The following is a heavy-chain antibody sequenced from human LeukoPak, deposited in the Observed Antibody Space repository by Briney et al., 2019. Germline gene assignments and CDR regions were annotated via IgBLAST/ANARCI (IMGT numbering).Heavy chain of an antibody. V-gene: IGHV4-34*01. Sequence: SETLSLTCAVYGGSFSGYYWTWIRQPPGKGLEWIGEINHSGSTNYKSSLKSRITISVDTSKNQFSLKVSSVTAADTAVYYCARAPHFHDSSGYYYYYYGMDVWGQGTTVTVSS. J-gene: IGHJ6*02. CDR2: INHSGST. CDR3: ARAPHFHDSSGYYYYYYGMDV. D-gene: IGHD3-22*01. CDR1: GGSFSGYY.